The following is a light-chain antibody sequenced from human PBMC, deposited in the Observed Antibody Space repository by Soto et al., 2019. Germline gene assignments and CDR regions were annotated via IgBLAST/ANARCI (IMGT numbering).Light chain of an antibody. V-gene: IGKV3-15*01. J-gene: IGKJ1*01. CDR3: QQYNKWPQT. CDR1: QSVGSN. CDR2: SAS. Sequence: EVVMTQSPATLSVSPGERATLSCRASQSVGSNLAWYQQKPGQAPRPLIYSASTRATGIPAKFSGSGSGTEFTLTISSLQSEDFAVYYCQQYNKWPQTFGQGTKVEIK.